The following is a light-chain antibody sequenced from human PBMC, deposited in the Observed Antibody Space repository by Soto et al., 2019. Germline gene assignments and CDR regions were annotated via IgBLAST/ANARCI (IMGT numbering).Light chain of an antibody. CDR3: GTWDSSLSAYV. V-gene: IGLV1-51*01. CDR2: DNN. CDR1: SSNIGNNY. J-gene: IGLJ1*01. Sequence: QCVLTQPASGSGAPGQKGTISCSGSSSNIGNNYVSWYQQLPGTVPKLLIYDNNKRPSGIPDRFSGSKSGTSATLGITGLQTGDEADYYCGTWDSSLSAYVFGTGTKVTVL.